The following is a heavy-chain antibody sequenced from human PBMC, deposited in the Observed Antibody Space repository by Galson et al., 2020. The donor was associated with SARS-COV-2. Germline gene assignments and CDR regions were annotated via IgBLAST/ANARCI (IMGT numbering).Heavy chain of an antibody. Sequence: SVKVSCKASGGTFNNYAVSWVRLAPGQGLEWMGAIIPIFGTTNSAQRFQGRVTITADTSTSTAYMELSSLRSEDTAVYYCARGPYNKYESGYYYYYVDVWGKGTTVTVSS. CDR2: IIPIFGTT. V-gene: IGHV1-69*06. CDR3: ARGPYNKYESGYYYYYVDV. D-gene: IGHD4-4*01. CDR1: GGTFNNYA. J-gene: IGHJ6*03.